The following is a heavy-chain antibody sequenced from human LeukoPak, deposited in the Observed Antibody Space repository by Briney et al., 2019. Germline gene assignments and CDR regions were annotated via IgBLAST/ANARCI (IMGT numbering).Heavy chain of an antibody. CDR2: INPNSGGT. V-gene: IGHV1-2*06. J-gene: IGHJ5*02. CDR3: ARDKLTITPTSNNCFAP. D-gene: IGHD3-3*01. CDR1: GYTFTGYY. Sequence: ASVKVSCKASGYTFTGYYMHWVRQAPGQGLEWMGRINPNSGGTNYAQKFQGRVTMTRDTSISTAYMELSRLRSDDTAVYYCARDKLTITPTSNNCFAPWGQETLVPVSS.